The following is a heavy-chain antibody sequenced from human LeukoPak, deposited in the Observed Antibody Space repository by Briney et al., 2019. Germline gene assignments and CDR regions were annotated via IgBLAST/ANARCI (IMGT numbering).Heavy chain of an antibody. CDR2: VNSDGSST. CDR1: GFTFTSYW. Sequence: GGSLRLSCAASGFTFTSYWMHWVRQAPGKGLVWVSRVNSDGSSTTYADSVKGRFTISRDNAKNTLYLQMNSLRAEDTVVYYCARGRYYGMDVWGQGTTVTVSS. V-gene: IGHV3-74*01. CDR3: ARGRYYGMDV. J-gene: IGHJ6*02.